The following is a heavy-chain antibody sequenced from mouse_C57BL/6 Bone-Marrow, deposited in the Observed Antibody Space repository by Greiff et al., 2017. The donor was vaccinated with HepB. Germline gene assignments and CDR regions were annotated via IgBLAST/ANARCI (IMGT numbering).Heavy chain of an antibody. Sequence: EVKVVESGPVLVKPGASVKMSCKASGYTFTDYYMNWVKQSHGKSLEWIGVINPYNGGTSYNQKFKGKATLTVDKSSSTAYMELNSLTSEDSAVYYCASPNYGSSYKFAYWGQGTLVTVSA. CDR3: ASPNYGSSYKFAY. V-gene: IGHV1-19*01. CDR1: GYTFTDYY. D-gene: IGHD1-1*01. J-gene: IGHJ3*01. CDR2: INPYNGGT.